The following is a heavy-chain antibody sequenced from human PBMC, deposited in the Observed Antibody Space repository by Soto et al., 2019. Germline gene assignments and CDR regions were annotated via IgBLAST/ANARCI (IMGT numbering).Heavy chain of an antibody. CDR1: GVSLTTNGVG. V-gene: IGHV2-5*02. J-gene: IGHJ4*01. CDR2: IYWDDDI. Sequence: QITLKESGPTLMKPTQTLTLTCTLSGVSLTTNGVGVDWIRQPPGKALEWLALIYWDDDILYSPSLKHRLTITKDISKNQVVLTVTNMDSVDTATYYWAHRRGGPSNVWGQGTLVPVSS. D-gene: IGHD2-8*01. CDR3: AHRRGGPSNV.